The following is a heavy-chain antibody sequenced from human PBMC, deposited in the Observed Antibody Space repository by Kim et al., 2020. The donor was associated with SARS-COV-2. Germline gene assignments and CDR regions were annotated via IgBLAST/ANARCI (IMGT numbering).Heavy chain of an antibody. CDR3: ARGNYYESMTLSDYYNGMDV. V-gene: IGHV3-30*03. Sequence: GGSLRLSCTASGLNFDNSAMNWVRQTPGKGLEWVAVISFDGRNKDYADPVKGRFTISRDNSRSTLYLEMNSLRVEDTALYYCARGNYYESMTLSDYYNGMDVWGQGATLTVSS. J-gene: IGHJ6*02. D-gene: IGHD3-22*01. CDR1: GLNFDNSA. CDR2: ISFDGRNK.